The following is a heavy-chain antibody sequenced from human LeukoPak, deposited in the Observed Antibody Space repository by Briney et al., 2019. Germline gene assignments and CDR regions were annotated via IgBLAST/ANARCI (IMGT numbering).Heavy chain of an antibody. J-gene: IGHJ4*02. CDR1: GFTFSSYG. D-gene: IGHD1-26*01. V-gene: IGHV3-74*01. CDR2: IKYDASST. Sequence: GGTLRLSCAASGFTFSSYGMHWVRQAPGKGLVWVSRIKYDASSTSYADSVKGRFTISRDNAKNTLYLQMNRLRAEDTAVYYCARAATYAYYQDYWGQGTLVTVSS. CDR3: ARAATYAYYQDY.